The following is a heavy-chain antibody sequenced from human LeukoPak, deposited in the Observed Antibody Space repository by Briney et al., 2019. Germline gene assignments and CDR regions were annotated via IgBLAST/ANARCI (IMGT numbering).Heavy chain of an antibody. CDR3: ARDRGQLNY. J-gene: IGHJ4*02. V-gene: IGHV3-7*01. CDR2: IKQDGSEK. Sequence: PGGSLRLSCAASGFTSSSYWMSWVRQAPGKGLEWVANIKQDGSEKYYVDSVKGRFTISRDNAKNSLYLQMNSLRAEDTAVYYCARDRGQLNYWGQGTLVTVSS. CDR1: GFTSSSYW. D-gene: IGHD3-10*01.